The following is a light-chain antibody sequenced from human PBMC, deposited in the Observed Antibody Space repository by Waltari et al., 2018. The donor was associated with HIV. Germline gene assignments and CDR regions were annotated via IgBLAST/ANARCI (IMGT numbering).Light chain of an antibody. Sequence: IVMTQSPDSLAVSLGESATINCKSSQSVLYSANNKNYLAWYQQKPGQPPKLLIYWASTRASGVPDRFSGSGSGTDFTLTISSLQAEDVALYYCQQYYSTPRTFGQGTKVEVK. CDR1: QSVLYSANNKNY. CDR2: WAS. J-gene: IGKJ1*01. CDR3: QQYYSTPRT. V-gene: IGKV4-1*01.